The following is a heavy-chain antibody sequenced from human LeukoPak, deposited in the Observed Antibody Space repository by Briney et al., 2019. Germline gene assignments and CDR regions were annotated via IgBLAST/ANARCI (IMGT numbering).Heavy chain of an antibody. V-gene: IGHV4-34*01. Sequence: PSETLSLTCAVYGGSFSGYYWSWIRQPPGKGLEWIGEINHSGSTDYNPSLKSRVTISVDTSKNQLSLKLSSVTAADTAVYYCARARMYYYDSSGDFDYWGQGTLVTVSS. D-gene: IGHD3-22*01. CDR1: GGSFSGYY. CDR2: INHSGST. J-gene: IGHJ4*02. CDR3: ARARMYYYDSSGDFDY.